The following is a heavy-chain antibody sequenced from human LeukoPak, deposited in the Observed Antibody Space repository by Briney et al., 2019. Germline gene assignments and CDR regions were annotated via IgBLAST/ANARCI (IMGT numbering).Heavy chain of an antibody. D-gene: IGHD3-10*01. Sequence: GGSLRLSCVASGLTFSTYSMNWVREAPGKGLEWVSSIGSSSRSIYYADSVKGRFTISRDNAKNSLYLQMNSLRAEDTALYYCARDPGHGSGRYYSWFDPWGQGTLVTVSS. J-gene: IGHJ5*02. CDR1: GLTFSTYS. V-gene: IGHV3-21*04. CDR3: ARDPGHGSGRYYSWFDP. CDR2: IGSSSRSI.